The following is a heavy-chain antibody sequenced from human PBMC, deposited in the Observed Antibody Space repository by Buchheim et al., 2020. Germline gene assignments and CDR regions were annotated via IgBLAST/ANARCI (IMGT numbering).Heavy chain of an antibody. J-gene: IGHJ1*01. CDR2: INSSGGST. CDR1: GYTFTSYY. V-gene: IGHV1-46*01. D-gene: IGHD6-13*01. Sequence: QVQLVQSGAEVKKPGASVKVSCKASGYTFTSYYMHWVRQAPGQGLEWMGIINSSGGSTSYAQKFQGRVTMTRATSTSTVYMELNSLKSEDTAVYCCAREEQQLVTGGCFQHWGQGTL. CDR3: AREEQQLVTGGCFQH.